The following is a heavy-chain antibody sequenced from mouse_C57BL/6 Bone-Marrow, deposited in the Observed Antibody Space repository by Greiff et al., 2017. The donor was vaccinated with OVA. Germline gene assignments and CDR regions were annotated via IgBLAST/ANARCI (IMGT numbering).Heavy chain of an antibody. Sequence: DVQLVESGGGLVKPGGSLKLSCAASGFTFSSYAMSWVRQTPEQRLEWVATISDGGSYTYYPDNVKGRFTISRDNAKNNLYLQMSHLKSEDTAMYYCARFTTVVATDYFDYWGQGTTLTVSS. J-gene: IGHJ2*01. V-gene: IGHV5-4*01. CDR2: ISDGGSYT. CDR1: GFTFSSYA. D-gene: IGHD1-1*01. CDR3: ARFTTVVATDYFDY.